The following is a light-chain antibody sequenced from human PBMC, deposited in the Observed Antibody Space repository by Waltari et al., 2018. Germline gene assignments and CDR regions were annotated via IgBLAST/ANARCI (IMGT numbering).Light chain of an antibody. CDR2: GAS. J-gene: IGKJ1*01. Sequence: EIVLTQFPGSLSSSPGERVTLSGRASQSVSRALAWYQQKPGQAPRLLIFGASKRATGIPDRFSGSGSETDFSLTISRLEPEDFAVYYCQHYVRLPATFGRGTKVEIK. CDR1: QSVSRA. V-gene: IGKV3-20*01. CDR3: QHYVRLPAT.